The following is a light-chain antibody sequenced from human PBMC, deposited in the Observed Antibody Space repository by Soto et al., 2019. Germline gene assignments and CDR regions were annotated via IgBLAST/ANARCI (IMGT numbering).Light chain of an antibody. V-gene: IGKV3-11*01. CDR1: QSVSSN. J-gene: IGKJ5*01. CDR2: GAS. Sequence: EIVMTQSPATLSVSPGERATLSCRSSQSVSSNLAWYRQRPGQAPSLLIYGASNRATGIPARFSGSGSGTDFTLTISGLEPEDFAVYYCQQRSAWPPVTFGQGTRLEIK. CDR3: QQRSAWPPVT.